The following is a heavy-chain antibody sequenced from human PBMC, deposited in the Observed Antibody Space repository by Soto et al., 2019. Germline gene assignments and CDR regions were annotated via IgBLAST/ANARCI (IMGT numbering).Heavy chain of an antibody. D-gene: IGHD2-15*01. CDR2: ISGSGDST. CDR3: ARELGYCSGGSCYMDGAFDF. Sequence: PSETLSLTCAVSGTSISSTFWWTWVRQAPGKGLEWVSVISGSGDSTYYADSVKGRFTISRDNSKNTLYVQMNSLRAEDTAVYYCARELGYCSGGSCYMDGAFDFWGQGTMVTVSS. J-gene: IGHJ3*01. V-gene: IGHV3-23*01. CDR1: GTSISSTF.